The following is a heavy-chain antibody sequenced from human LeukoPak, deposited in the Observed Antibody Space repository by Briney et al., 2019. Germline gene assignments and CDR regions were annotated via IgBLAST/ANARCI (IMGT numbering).Heavy chain of an antibody. Sequence: GGSPRLSCAASGFTFSSYAMSWVRQAPGKGLEWVSAISGSGGSTYYADSVKGRFTISRDNSKNTLYLQMNSLRAEDTAVYYCAKDVSSSWYNWFDPWGQGTLVTVSS. CDR2: ISGSGGST. D-gene: IGHD6-13*01. CDR1: GFTFSSYA. CDR3: AKDVSSSWYNWFDP. J-gene: IGHJ5*02. V-gene: IGHV3-23*01.